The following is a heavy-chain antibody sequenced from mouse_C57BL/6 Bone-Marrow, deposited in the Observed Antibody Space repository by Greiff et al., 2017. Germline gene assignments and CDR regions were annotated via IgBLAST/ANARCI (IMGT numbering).Heavy chain of an antibody. CDR1: GFTFSDYY. V-gene: IGHV5-12*01. J-gene: IGHJ3*01. CDR2: ISNGGGST. Sequence: DVQLVESGGGLVQPGGSLKLSCAASGFTFSDYYMYWVRQTPEKRLEWVAYISNGGGSTYYPDTVKGRFTISRDNAKNTLYLQMSRLKSEDTAMYYCARHRAYWGQGTLVTVSA. CDR3: ARHRAY.